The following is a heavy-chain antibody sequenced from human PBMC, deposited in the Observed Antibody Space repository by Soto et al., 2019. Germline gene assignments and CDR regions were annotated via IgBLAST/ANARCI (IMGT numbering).Heavy chain of an antibody. CDR3: VRDLSSTNWFDP. V-gene: IGHV3-74*01. CDR2: INSDGTTT. Sequence: GGSLRLSSAASGFNFGSYWMHWVRQTPGKGLVWVSHINSDGTTTTYADSVKGRFTISRDNAKNTLYLQMNSLRVEDTAVYYCVRDLSSTNWFDPWGQGTLVTVSS. J-gene: IGHJ5*02. D-gene: IGHD5-12*01. CDR1: GFNFGSYW.